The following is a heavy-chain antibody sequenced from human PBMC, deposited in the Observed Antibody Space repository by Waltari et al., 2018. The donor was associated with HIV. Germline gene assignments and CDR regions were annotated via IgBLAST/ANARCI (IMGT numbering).Heavy chain of an antibody. J-gene: IGHJ3*02. CDR1: GFIFSTYT. D-gene: IGHD6-13*01. Sequence: QVQLVESGGGVVQPGRSLRLSCAASGFIFSTYTEHWVSQAPGEGLEWVALISYDGSDESYADSVKGRFTISRDNSKNTLYLQMNSLRAEDTAVYYCARAPPDSTSWFYDAFDIWGQGTMVTVSS. CDR3: ARAPPDSTSWFYDAFDI. CDR2: ISYDGSDE. V-gene: IGHV3-30*11.